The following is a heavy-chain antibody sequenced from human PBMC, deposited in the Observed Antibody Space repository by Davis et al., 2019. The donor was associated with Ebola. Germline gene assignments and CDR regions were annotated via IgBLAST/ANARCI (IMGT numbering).Heavy chain of an antibody. V-gene: IGHV3-74*01. D-gene: IGHD4-17*01. CDR3: ARVGYGDSWRWSDP. CDR2: IKSDGSST. CDR1: GFIFSRYW. Sequence: GESLKISCAASGFIFSRYWIHWVRQAPGKGLVWVSRIKSDGSSTNYADSVKGRFTISRDNAKSTFYLQMNSLRAEDTAVYYCARVGYGDSWRWSDPWGQGTLVTVSS. J-gene: IGHJ5*02.